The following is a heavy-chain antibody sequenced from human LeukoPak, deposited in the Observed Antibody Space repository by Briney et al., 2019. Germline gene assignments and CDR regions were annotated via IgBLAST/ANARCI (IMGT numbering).Heavy chain of an antibody. CDR3: ARDNSGYDSGFDP. Sequence: GGSLRLSCAASGFTFSRYALHWVRQGPGKGLQWVAVISHDGSKTDYVDSVKGRFTISRDNSKNTLYLQMNSLRAEDTAVYYCARDNSGYDSGFDPWGQGTLVTVSS. CDR1: GFTFSRYA. D-gene: IGHD5-12*01. J-gene: IGHJ5*02. CDR2: ISHDGSKT. V-gene: IGHV3-30*14.